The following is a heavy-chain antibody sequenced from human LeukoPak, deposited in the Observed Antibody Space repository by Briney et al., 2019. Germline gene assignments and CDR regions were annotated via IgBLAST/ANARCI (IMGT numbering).Heavy chain of an antibody. CDR2: IYYSGST. Sequence: SETLSLTCTVSGGSISSSSYLWGWVRQPPGKGLEWIGSIYYSGSTYYNPSLKSRVTISVDTSTNQFSLKLTSVTAADTSVYYCARQSRCYDSSRTLDYWGQGTLVTVSS. V-gene: IGHV4-39*01. CDR1: GGSISSSSYL. D-gene: IGHD3-22*01. J-gene: IGHJ4*02. CDR3: ARQSRCYDSSRTLDY.